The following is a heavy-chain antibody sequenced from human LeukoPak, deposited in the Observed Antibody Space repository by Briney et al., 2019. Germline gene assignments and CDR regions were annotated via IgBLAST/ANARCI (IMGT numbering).Heavy chain of an antibody. CDR3: ARGTYGYYYDSSGLSYFDY. CDR2: INHSGST. D-gene: IGHD3-22*01. CDR1: GGSISSSSYY. J-gene: IGHJ4*02. Sequence: PSETLSLTCTVSGGSISSSSYYWSWIRQPPGKGLEWIGEINHSGSTNYNPSLKSRVTISVDTSKNQFSLKLSSVTAADTAVYYCARGTYGYYYDSSGLSYFDYWGQGTLVTVSS. V-gene: IGHV4-39*07.